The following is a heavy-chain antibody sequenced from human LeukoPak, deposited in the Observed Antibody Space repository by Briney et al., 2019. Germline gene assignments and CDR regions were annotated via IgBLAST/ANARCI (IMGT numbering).Heavy chain of an antibody. Sequence: PGGSLRLSCAASGFTFNNYWMTWVRQAPGKGLEWVANIKQDGSEKYYVDSVKGRFTISRDNAKNTLNLQMNSLRAEDTAVYYCARDLGQYYDTSDNWFDPWGQGTLVTVSS. CDR2: IKQDGSEK. V-gene: IGHV3-7*01. D-gene: IGHD3-22*01. J-gene: IGHJ5*02. CDR3: ARDLGQYYDTSDNWFDP. CDR1: GFTFNNYW.